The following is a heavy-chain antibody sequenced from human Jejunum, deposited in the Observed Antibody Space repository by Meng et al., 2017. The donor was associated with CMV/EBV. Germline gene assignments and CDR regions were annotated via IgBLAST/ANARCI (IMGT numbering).Heavy chain of an antibody. V-gene: IGHV1-3*01. CDR2: SNGGNGKT. D-gene: IGHD2-21*01. CDR3: ARGRVYSDY. Sequence: QVQLVQSGTEGKKPGASVKVSCQASGYSFTSYVMHWVRQAPGQRLEWMGWSNGGNGKTKYSQNFQGRVTITRDTSASTAYMEVSSLRSEDTAVYYCARGRVYSDYWGQGTLVTVSS. CDR1: GYSFTSYV. J-gene: IGHJ4*02.